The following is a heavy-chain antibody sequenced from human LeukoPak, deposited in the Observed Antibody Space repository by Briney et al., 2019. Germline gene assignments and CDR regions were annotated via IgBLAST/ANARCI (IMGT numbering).Heavy chain of an antibody. CDR3: ANCFGELFLPFDY. V-gene: IGHV3-30*18. CDR2: ISYDGSNK. J-gene: IGHJ4*02. CDR1: GFTFSSYG. Sequence: GGSLRLSCAASGFTFSSYGMHWVRQAPGKGLEWVAVISYDGSNKYYADSVKGRFTISRDNSKNTLYLQMNSLRAEDTPVYYCANCFGELFLPFDYWGQGTLVTVSS. D-gene: IGHD3-10*01.